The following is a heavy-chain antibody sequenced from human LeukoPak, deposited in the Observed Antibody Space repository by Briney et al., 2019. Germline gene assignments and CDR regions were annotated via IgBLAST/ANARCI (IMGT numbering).Heavy chain of an antibody. CDR1: GFPFSSYE. Sequence: PGGSLRPSCAASGFPFSSYEMNWVRQAPGKRLQWVSYISSSGNKIYYAASVKGRFTISRDNAKNSLYLQIDSLRAEDTAVYYCARGQRPQYTSTWDNWFDPWGQGTQVTVSS. CDR3: ARGQRPQYTSTWDNWFDP. D-gene: IGHD2-2*01. V-gene: IGHV3-48*03. CDR2: ISSSGNKI. J-gene: IGHJ5*02.